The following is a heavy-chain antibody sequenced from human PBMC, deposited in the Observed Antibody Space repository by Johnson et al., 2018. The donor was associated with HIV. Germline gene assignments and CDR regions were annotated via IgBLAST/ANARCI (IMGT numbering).Heavy chain of an antibody. J-gene: IGHJ3*02. Sequence: HVQLVESGGGLVKPGGSLRLSCAASGFTFSNYGMHWVRQAPGKGLEWVAVISFDGSNKYYADSVKGLSTISRDNSNNTLFLQMNSLRADDTGVYYCAKDKVMFLDNPVDAFDIWGQGTMVTVSS. CDR1: GFTFSNYG. CDR2: ISFDGSNK. D-gene: IGHD3/OR15-3a*01. CDR3: AKDKVMFLDNPVDAFDI. V-gene: IGHV3-30*18.